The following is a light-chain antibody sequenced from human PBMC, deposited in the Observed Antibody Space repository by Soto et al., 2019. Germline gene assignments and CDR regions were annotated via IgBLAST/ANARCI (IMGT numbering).Light chain of an antibody. CDR2: GNG. J-gene: IGLJ1*01. Sequence: QSVLTKPPSLSWAQWERFTISCTFIISNLGAGHDVHWYQQLPGTAPKLLIYGNGNRPSGVPDRFSGSKSGTSASLAITGLQAEDEADYYCQSYDSSLSGSEVFGTGTKVSV. CDR1: ISNLGAGHD. CDR3: QSYDSSLSGSEV. V-gene: IGLV1-40*01.